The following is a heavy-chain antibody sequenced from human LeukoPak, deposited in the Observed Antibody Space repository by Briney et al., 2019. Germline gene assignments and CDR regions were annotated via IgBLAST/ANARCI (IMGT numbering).Heavy chain of an antibody. CDR2: IYYSGST. CDR3: ARYRYDSSGYYYSY. J-gene: IGHJ4*02. D-gene: IGHD3-22*01. Sequence: KPSETLSLTCTVSGGSISSYYWSWIRQPPGKGLEWIGYIYYSGSTNYNPSLKSRVTISVDTSKNQFSLKLSSVTAADTAVYYCARYRYDSSGYYYSYWGQGTLATVSS. V-gene: IGHV4-59*01. CDR1: GGSISSYY.